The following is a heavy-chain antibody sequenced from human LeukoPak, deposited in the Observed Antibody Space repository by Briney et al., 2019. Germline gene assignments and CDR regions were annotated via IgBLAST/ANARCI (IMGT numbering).Heavy chain of an antibody. V-gene: IGHV4-59*01. Sequence: SEPLSLTCTVSGGSISSYYWSWIRQPPGKGLEWIGYIYYSGSTNYNPSLKSRVTISVDTSKNQFSLKLSSVTAADTAVYYCASGYCSGGSCYDYYYYYYMDVWGKGTTVTVSS. CDR3: ASGYCSGGSCYDYYYYYYMDV. CDR1: GGSISSYY. CDR2: IYYSGST. D-gene: IGHD2-15*01. J-gene: IGHJ6*03.